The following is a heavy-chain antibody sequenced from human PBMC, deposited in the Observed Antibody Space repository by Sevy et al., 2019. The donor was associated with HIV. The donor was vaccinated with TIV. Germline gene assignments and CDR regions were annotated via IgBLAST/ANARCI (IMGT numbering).Heavy chain of an antibody. D-gene: IGHD3-3*01. J-gene: IGHJ6*03. CDR3: TTGGSNYDFWSGYYKNDYYYYYMDV. CDR2: IKSKTDGGTT. V-gene: IGHV3-15*01. Sequence: GGSLRLSCAASGFTFSNAWMSWVRQAPGKGLEWVGRIKSKTDGGTTGYAAPVKGRFTISRDDSKNTLYLQMNSLKTEDTAVYYCTTGGSNYDFWSGYYKNDYYYYYMDVWGKGTTVTVSS. CDR1: GFTFSNAW.